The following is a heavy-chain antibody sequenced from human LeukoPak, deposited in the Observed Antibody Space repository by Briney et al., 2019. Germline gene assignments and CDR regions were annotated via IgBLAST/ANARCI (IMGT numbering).Heavy chain of an antibody. J-gene: IGHJ4*02. D-gene: IGHD3-22*01. CDR1: GGTLSSYA. V-gene: IGHV1-69*13. CDR3: ASGDLYYYDSGGIYYFDY. CDR2: IIPIFGTA. Sequence: SVKVSCKASGGTLSSYAISWVRQAPGQGLEWMGGIIPIFGTANYAQKFQGRVTITADESTSTAYMELSSLRFEDTAVYYCASGDLYYYDSGGIYYFDYWGQGTLVTVSS.